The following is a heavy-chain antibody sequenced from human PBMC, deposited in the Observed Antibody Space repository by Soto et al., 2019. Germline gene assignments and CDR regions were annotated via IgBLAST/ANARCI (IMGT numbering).Heavy chain of an antibody. V-gene: IGHV4-4*02. CDR2: IYHSGST. CDR3: ARVDMVRGLNP. J-gene: IGHJ5*02. D-gene: IGHD3-10*01. Sequence: SETLSLTCAVYGVSIISSNWWSWVRQPPGKGLEWIGEIYHSGSTNYSPSLKSRVTISVDKSKNQFSLKLSSVTAADTAVYYCARVDMVRGLNPWGQGTLVTVS. CDR1: GVSIISSNW.